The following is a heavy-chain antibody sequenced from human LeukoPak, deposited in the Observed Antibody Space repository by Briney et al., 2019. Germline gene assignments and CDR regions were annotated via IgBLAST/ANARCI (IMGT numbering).Heavy chain of an antibody. J-gene: IGHJ4*02. CDR1: GEPLSSYY. CDR3: ARGAWATRLGS. D-gene: IGHD2-15*01. V-gene: IGHV4-34*01. CDR2: IYESGST. Sequence: SETLSLTCAVYGEPLSSYYWSWIRQPPGKGLEWIGEIYESGSTEYNPSLKSRVTISMVPSKQQFSLSLTSVTAADTAVYYCARGAWATRLGSWGLGTPVIVSS.